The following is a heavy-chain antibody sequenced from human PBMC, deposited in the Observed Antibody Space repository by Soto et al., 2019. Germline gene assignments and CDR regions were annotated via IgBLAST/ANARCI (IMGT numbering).Heavy chain of an antibody. CDR1: GFTFSSYA. D-gene: IGHD3-10*01. Sequence: GGSLRLSCAASGFTFSSYAMHWVRQAPGKGLEWVAVISYDGSNKYYADSVKGRFTISRDNSKNTLYLQMNSLRAEDTAVYYCARGGVPYYFFDYWGQGTLVTVSS. CDR3: ARGGVPYYFFDY. V-gene: IGHV3-30-3*01. J-gene: IGHJ4*02. CDR2: ISYDGSNK.